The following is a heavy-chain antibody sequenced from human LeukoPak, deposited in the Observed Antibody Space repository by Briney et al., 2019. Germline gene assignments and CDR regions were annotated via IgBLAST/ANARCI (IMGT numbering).Heavy chain of an antibody. CDR3: ARDRGQQLVGWFDP. CDR2: IYYSGST. V-gene: IGHV4-59*06. CDR1: GGSISSYY. J-gene: IGHJ5*02. Sequence: PSETLSLTCTVSGGSISSYYWSWIRQPPGKGLEWIGYIYYSGSTYYNPSLKSRVTISVDTSKNQFSLKLSSVTAADTAVYYCARDRGQQLVGWFDPWGQGTLVTVSS. D-gene: IGHD6-13*01.